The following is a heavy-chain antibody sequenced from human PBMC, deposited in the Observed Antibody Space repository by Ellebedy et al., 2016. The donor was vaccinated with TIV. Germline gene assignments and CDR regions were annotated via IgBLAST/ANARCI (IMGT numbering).Heavy chain of an antibody. CDR2: ISSSSSYI. V-gene: IGHV3-21*01. J-gene: IGHJ4*02. CDR3: ARVGNGWYNIIDY. D-gene: IGHD6-19*01. Sequence: PGGSLRPSCAASGFSLGTYTMNWVRQAPGKGLEWVSSISSSSSYISYADSLRGRFNISRDNAKNSLYLQTNSLRGEDTAVYYCARVGNGWYNIIDYWGRGTQVTVSS. CDR1: GFSLGTYT.